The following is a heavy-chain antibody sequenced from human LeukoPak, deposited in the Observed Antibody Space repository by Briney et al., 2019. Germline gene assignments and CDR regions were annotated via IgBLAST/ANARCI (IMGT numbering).Heavy chain of an antibody. CDR3: ARATEGGYHY. J-gene: IGHJ4*02. CDR2: NNPNRGGT. Sequence: ASVKVSCKASGYTFTGYYIYWVRQAPGQGLEYMGWNNPNRGGTNSTQKFQGRVTMTRDTSISTAYMELSRLRSDDTAVSYCARATEGGYHYWGQGTLVTVSS. V-gene: IGHV1-2*02. D-gene: IGHD3-22*01. CDR1: GYTFTGYY.